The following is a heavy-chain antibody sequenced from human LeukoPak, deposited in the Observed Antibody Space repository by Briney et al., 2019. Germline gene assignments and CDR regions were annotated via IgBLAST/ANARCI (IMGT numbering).Heavy chain of an antibody. V-gene: IGHV3-33*06. Sequence: GGSLRLSXAASGFTFSTYGMHWVRQAPGKGLEWVAVIWYDGSNKYYANSVKGRFTISRDNSKNTLYLQMNSLRAEDTAVYYCAKYLVDYGDSYYFDYWGQGTLVTVSS. CDR2: IWYDGSNK. CDR1: GFTFSTYG. D-gene: IGHD4-17*01. CDR3: AKYLVDYGDSYYFDY. J-gene: IGHJ4*02.